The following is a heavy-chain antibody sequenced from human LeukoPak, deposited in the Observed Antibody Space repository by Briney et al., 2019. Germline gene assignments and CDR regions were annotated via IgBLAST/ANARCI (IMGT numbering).Heavy chain of an antibody. CDR2: INPSGGST. V-gene: IGHV1-46*01. CDR1: GYTFTSYY. Sequence: GASVKVSCKASGYTFTSYYMHWVRQAPGQGLEWMGIINPSGGSTSYAQKFQGRVTMTRDTSTSTVYMELSSLRSEDTAVYYCARSRRDIAAAGTLKYWGQGTLVTVSS. J-gene: IGHJ4*02. D-gene: IGHD6-13*01. CDR3: ARSRRDIAAAGTLKY.